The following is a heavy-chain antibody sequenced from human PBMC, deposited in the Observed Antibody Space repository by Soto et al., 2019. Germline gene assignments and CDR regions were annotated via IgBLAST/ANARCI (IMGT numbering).Heavy chain of an antibody. CDR3: ARVLFGYVDHIDS. V-gene: IGHV3-30-3*01. CDR1: GFSLSSYG. J-gene: IGHJ4*02. CDR2: ISLDGNDK. D-gene: IGHD5-12*01. Sequence: VGSLRLSCIVSGFSLSSYGMHWVRQAPGKGLEWVSFISLDGNDKYYADSVKGRFSISRDISRSTVHLQMNSLRTEDTAFYYCARVLFGYVDHIDSWGQGTLVSVSS.